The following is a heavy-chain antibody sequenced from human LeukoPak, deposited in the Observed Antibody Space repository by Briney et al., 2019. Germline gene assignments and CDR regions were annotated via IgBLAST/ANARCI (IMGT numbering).Heavy chain of an antibody. J-gene: IGHJ6*03. CDR3: ARMLLEVRGYYYYIDV. CDR1: GYTFTSYY. V-gene: IGHV1-18*04. Sequence: ASVKVSCKASGYTFTSYYMHWVRQAPGQGLEWMGWISAYNGNTNYAQKLQGRVTMTTDTSTSTAYMELRSLRSDDTAVYYCARMLLEVRGYYYYIDVWGKGTTVTVSS. D-gene: IGHD3-10*01. CDR2: ISAYNGNT.